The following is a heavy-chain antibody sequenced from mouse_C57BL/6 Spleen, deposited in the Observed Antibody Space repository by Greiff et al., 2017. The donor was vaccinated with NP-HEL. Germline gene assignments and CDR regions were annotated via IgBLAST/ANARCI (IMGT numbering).Heavy chain of an antibody. CDR3: TRGYYGSSYPWYFDV. CDR1: GFTFSSYA. J-gene: IGHJ1*03. V-gene: IGHV5-9-1*02. CDR2: ISSGGDYI. D-gene: IGHD1-1*01. Sequence: EVKLMESGEGLVKPGGSLKLSCAASGFTFSSYAMSWVRQTPEKRLEWVAYISSGGDYIYYADTVKGRFTISRDNARNTLYLQMSSLKSEDTAMYYCTRGYYGSSYPWYFDVWGTGTTVTVSS.